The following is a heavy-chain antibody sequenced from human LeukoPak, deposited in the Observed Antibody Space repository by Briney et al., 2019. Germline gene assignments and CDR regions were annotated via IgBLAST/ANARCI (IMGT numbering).Heavy chain of an antibody. D-gene: IGHD6-13*01. Sequence: PGGSLRLSCAASGFTFSSYSMNSVRQAPGKGLEWVSSISSSSSYIYYADSVKGRFTISRDNAKNSLYLQMSSLRAEDTAVYYCARDLNAAAGTPGGVYWGQGTLVTVSS. J-gene: IGHJ4*02. CDR1: GFTFSSYS. CDR2: ISSSSSYI. V-gene: IGHV3-21*01. CDR3: ARDLNAAAGTPGGVY.